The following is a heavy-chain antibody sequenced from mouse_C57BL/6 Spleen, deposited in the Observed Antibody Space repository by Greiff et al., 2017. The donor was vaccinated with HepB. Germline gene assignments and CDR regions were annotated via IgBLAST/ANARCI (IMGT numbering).Heavy chain of an antibody. J-gene: IGHJ1*03. D-gene: IGHD1-1*02. CDR3: ARKKLWGYWYFDV. V-gene: IGHV1-9*01. CDR2: ILPGSGST. CDR1: GYTFTGYW. Sequence: QVQLQQSGAELMKPGASVKLSCKATGYTFTGYWIEWVKQRPGHGLEWIGEILPGSGSTNYNEKFKGKATFTADTSSTTAYMQHSSLTTEDSSSYNCARKKLWGYWYFDVWGTGTTVTVSS.